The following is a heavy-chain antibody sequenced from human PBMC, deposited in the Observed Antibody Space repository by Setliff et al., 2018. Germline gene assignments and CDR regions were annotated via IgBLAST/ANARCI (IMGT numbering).Heavy chain of an antibody. J-gene: IGHJ5*02. V-gene: IGHV4-59*01. CDR2: IYYSGST. Sequence: SETLSLTCTVSGGSISSYYWNWIRQPPGKGLEWIGYIYYSGSTNYNPSLKSRVTISVDTSKNQFSLKLSSVTAADTAVYYCARWVPENWFDPWGQGTLVTVSS. CDR3: ARWVPENWFDP. CDR1: GGSISSYY.